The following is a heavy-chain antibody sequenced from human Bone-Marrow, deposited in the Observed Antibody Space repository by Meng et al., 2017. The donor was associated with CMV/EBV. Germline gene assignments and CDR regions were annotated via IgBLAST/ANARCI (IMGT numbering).Heavy chain of an antibody. CDR1: EYSFPSYW. J-gene: IGHJ4*02. CDR2: IYPGDSDT. Sequence: GESLKISCKASEYSFPSYWIGWVRQMPGKGLEWMGIIYPGDSDTRYSPSFQGQVTISADKSISTAYLQWSSLKASDTAMYYCATSRLDGDPDYWGQGTLVTVSS. CDR3: ATSRLDGDPDY. D-gene: IGHD4-17*01. V-gene: IGHV5-51*01.